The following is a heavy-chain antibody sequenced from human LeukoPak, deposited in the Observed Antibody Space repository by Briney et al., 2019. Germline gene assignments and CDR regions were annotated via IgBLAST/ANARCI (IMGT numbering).Heavy chain of an antibody. J-gene: IGHJ4*02. V-gene: IGHV4-34*01. Sequence: SETLSLTCAVYGVSFSGYYWSWIRQPPGKGLEWIGEINHSGSTNYNPSLKSRVTISVDTTKNQFSLKLSSVTAADTAVYYCAISANYDFWSGYYRGRAFDYWGQGTLVTVSS. CDR1: GVSFSGYY. D-gene: IGHD3-3*01. CDR3: AISANYDFWSGYYRGRAFDY. CDR2: INHSGST.